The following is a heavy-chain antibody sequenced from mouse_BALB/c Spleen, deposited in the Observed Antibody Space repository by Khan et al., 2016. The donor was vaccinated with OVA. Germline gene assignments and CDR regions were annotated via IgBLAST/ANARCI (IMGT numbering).Heavy chain of an antibody. V-gene: IGHV5-17*02. CDR3: ATSYFYGYYFDY. CDR2: ISGDSNTI. CDR1: GFTFNSYG. Sequence: EVKLVESGGGLVQPGGSRKLSCAASGFTFNSYGMHWVRQAPEKGLEWVAYISGDSNTIYYADTVKGRFTTSRDNPKNTLFLQMTSLMSEDTAMYYCATSYFYGYYFDYWGPGTTLTVS. J-gene: IGHJ2*01. D-gene: IGHD1-1*01.